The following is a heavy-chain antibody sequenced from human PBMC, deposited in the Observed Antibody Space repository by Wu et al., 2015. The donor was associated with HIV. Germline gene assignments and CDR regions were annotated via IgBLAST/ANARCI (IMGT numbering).Heavy chain of an antibody. V-gene: IGHV1-69*13. J-gene: IGHJ6*02. CDR1: GGTFSSYA. CDR3: ARDREMATIPVDYYYYGMDV. D-gene: IGHD5-24*01. CDR2: IIPIFGTA. Sequence: QVQLVQSGAEVKKPGSSVKVSCKASGGTFSSYAISWVRQAPGQGLEWMGRIIPIFGTANYAQKFQGRVTITADESTSTAYMELSSLRSEDTAVYYCARDREMATIPVDYYYYGMDVWGRRDHGHR.